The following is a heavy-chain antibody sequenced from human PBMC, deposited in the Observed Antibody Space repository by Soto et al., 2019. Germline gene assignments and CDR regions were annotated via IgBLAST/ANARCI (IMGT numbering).Heavy chain of an antibody. CDR3: ARAPILVGETTYENYFDY. D-gene: IGHD2-21*01. CDR1: GCTFSNFV. CDR2: NIPIFGTA. Sequence: SVKVSCKASGCTFSNFVISWVRQAPGQVLEWMGGNIPIFGTANYAQKFQGRVTIIADESTGTTYMELTSLRSEDTAVYYCARAPILVGETTYENYFDYWGQGTLVTVSS. J-gene: IGHJ4*02. V-gene: IGHV1-69*13.